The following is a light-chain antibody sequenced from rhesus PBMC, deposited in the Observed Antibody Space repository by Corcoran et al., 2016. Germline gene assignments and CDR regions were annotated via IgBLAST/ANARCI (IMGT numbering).Light chain of an antibody. J-gene: IGKJ1*01. V-gene: IGKV1-22*01. CDR1: QSISSW. CDR2: KAS. CDR3: LQYSSSPWT. Sequence: DIQMTQSPSSLSASVGDTVTITCRASQSISSWLAWYQTTPGKAPKLLIYKASSLQSGVPSRFSGSGSGTDFTLTISSLQPEDFATYYCLQYSSSPWTFGQGTKVEIK.